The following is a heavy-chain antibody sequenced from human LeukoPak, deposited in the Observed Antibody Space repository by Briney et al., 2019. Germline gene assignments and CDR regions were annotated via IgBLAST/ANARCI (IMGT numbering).Heavy chain of an antibody. CDR2: INPNSGGT. CDR1: GYTFTGYY. CDR3: ARTPRIAARPYYYYYMDV. D-gene: IGHD6-6*01. V-gene: IGHV1-2*06. J-gene: IGHJ6*03. Sequence: ASVKVSCKASGYTFTGYYMHWVRQAPGQGLEWMGRINPNSGGTNYAQKFQGRVTMTRHTSISTAYMELSRLRSDDTAVYYCARTPRIAARPYYYYYMDVWGKGTTVTVSS.